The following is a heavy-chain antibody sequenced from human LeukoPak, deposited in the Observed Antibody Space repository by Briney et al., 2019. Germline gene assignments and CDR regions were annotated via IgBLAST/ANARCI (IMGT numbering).Heavy chain of an antibody. J-gene: IGHJ6*02. D-gene: IGHD5-18*01. CDR3: ASLPVDTAMVYYYYGMDV. CDR2: IYSGGST. Sequence: GGSLRLSCAASGFTVSSNYMSWVRQAPGKGLEWVSVIYSGGSTYYADSVKGRFTISRDNSKNTLYLQMNSLRAEDTAVYYCASLPVDTAMVYYYYGMDVWGQGTTVTVSS. CDR1: GFTVSSNY. V-gene: IGHV3-66*01.